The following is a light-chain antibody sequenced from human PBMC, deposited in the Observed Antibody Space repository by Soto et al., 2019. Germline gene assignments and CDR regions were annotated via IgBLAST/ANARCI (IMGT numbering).Light chain of an antibody. CDR2: GAS. V-gene: IGKV3-15*01. J-gene: IGKJ1*01. CDR1: QSVSGN. CDR3: QQYNNWPPWT. Sequence: EIVMTQSPATLSVSPGERATLSCRASQSVSGNLAWYQQKPGQAPRLLIYGASTRATGIPARCSGSGSGTEFTLTISSLQSEDFPVYYCQQYNNWPPWTFGQGTKVEIK.